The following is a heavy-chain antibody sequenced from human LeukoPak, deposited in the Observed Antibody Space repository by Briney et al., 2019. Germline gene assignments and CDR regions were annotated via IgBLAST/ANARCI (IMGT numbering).Heavy chain of an antibody. D-gene: IGHD1-1*01. V-gene: IGHV3-69-1*01. Sequence: PGGSLRLSCAASGFSFSGYAMNWVRQAPGKGLERISYISSTCAIYYGDSVKGRFTVSRDNAKNSLYLQMNSLGAEDTAVYYCARDDNWAFDHWGQGTLVTVSS. CDR2: ISSTCAI. J-gene: IGHJ4*02. CDR3: ARDDNWAFDH. CDR1: GFSFSGYA.